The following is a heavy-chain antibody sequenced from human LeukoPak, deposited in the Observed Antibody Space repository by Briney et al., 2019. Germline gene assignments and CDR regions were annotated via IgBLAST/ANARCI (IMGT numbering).Heavy chain of an antibody. CDR3: ARDATTVTPLPNLYYYYGMDV. CDR2: ISYDGSNK. J-gene: IGHJ6*02. CDR1: GFTFSSYG. V-gene: IGHV3-30*03. D-gene: IGHD4-11*01. Sequence: PGGSLRLSCAASGFTFSSYGMHWVRQAPGKGLEWVAVISYDGSNKYYADSVKGRFTISRDNSKNTLYLQMNCLRAEDTAVYYCARDATTVTPLPNLYYYYGMDVWGQGTTVTVSS.